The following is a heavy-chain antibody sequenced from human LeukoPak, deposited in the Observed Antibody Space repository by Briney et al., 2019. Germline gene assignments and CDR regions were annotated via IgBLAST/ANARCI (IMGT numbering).Heavy chain of an antibody. CDR1: GGSFSGYY. Sequence: KPSETLSLTCAVYGGSFSGYYWSWIRQPPGKGLEWIGYISYSGSTNYNPSLKRRVTISVDTSKNQFSLQLSSVTAADTAVYYCARHGRKFCSSTSCSHYFDYWGQGTLVAVSS. V-gene: IGHV4-59*08. D-gene: IGHD2-2*01. CDR2: ISYSGST. J-gene: IGHJ4*02. CDR3: ARHGRKFCSSTSCSHYFDY.